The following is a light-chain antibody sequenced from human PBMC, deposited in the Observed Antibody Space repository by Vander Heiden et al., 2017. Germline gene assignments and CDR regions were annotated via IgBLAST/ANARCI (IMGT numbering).Light chain of an antibody. CDR2: AAS. V-gene: IGKV1-39*01. CDR3: QQSYIIPYT. J-gene: IGKJ2*01. Sequence: DIQMIQSPSSLSASVGDRVTITCRASQSISSYLNWYQQKAGNAPKLLIYAASTLQSGVPLRFSGSGSGTDFTLTISSLQPEDFATYYCQQSYIIPYTFGQGTKLEIK. CDR1: QSISSY.